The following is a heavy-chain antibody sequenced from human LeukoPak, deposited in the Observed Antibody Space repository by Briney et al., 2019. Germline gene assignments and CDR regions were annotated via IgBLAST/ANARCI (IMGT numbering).Heavy chain of an antibody. J-gene: IGHJ4*02. D-gene: IGHD3-10*01. CDR1: GGSFSGYY. CDR2: INHSGST. CDR3: ASTRYYYGSGSYSLTNYFDY. V-gene: IGHV4-34*01. Sequence: SETLSLTCAVYGGSFSGYYWSWIRQPPGKGLEWIGEINHSGSTNYNPSLKSRVTISVDTSKNQFSLKLSSVTAADTAVYYCASTRYYYGSGSYSLTNYFDYWGQGTLVTVSS.